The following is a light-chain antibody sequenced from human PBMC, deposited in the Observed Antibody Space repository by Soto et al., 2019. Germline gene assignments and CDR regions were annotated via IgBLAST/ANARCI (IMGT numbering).Light chain of an antibody. CDR3: QQRSNWPP. CDR1: QSVSSY. V-gene: IGKV3-11*01. Sequence: EIVLTQSPATLSLSPGERATLSCRASQSVSSYLAWYQQKPGQAPRLLIYDASNRATGIPARFSGSESGTDFTLTISSLEPEDFAVYYCQQRSNWPPFGQGTKLEIK. CDR2: DAS. J-gene: IGKJ2*01.